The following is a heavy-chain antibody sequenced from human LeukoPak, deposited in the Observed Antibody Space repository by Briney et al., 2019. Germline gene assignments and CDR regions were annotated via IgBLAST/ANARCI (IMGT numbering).Heavy chain of an antibody. D-gene: IGHD3-10*01. J-gene: IGHJ4*02. V-gene: IGHV3-33*01. CDR1: GFTLSSYG. Sequence: PGGSLRLSCAASGFTLSSYGMNWVRQAPGKGLEWVAVICYDGSNKYYAVSVKGRFTISRDNSKNTLYLQMNSLRAEDTAVYYCAREMVRGVISPSFDYWGQGTLVTVSS. CDR2: ICYDGSNK. CDR3: AREMVRGVISPSFDY.